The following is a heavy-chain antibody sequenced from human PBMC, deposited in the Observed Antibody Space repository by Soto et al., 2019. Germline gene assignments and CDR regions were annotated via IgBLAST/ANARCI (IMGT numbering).Heavy chain of an antibody. V-gene: IGHV4-59*08. CDR3: ARQAHCDGARCYSFDY. CDR1: GGSISGYH. CDR2: IYYSGST. J-gene: IGHJ4*02. Sequence: SETLSLTCTVSGGSISGYHWSWIRQPPGKGLEWIGFIYYSGSTSYNPSLKSRVTISVDTSKNQFSLRLSSVTAADTAVYYCARQAHCDGARCYSFDYWGQGTLVTVSS. D-gene: IGHD2-15*01.